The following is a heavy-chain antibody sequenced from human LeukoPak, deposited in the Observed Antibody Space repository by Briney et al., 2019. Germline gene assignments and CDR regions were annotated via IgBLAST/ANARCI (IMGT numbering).Heavy chain of an antibody. V-gene: IGHV3-23*01. CDR3: ARDTMIVVITSLYYFDY. Sequence: PGGSLRLSYAVSGFFFSRHAMNWVRQAPGKGLEWISGITGSGDGTYYADSVKGRFTISRDNSKNTLYLQMNNLSAEDTAIYYCARDTMIVVITSLYYFDYWGQGTLVTVSS. D-gene: IGHD3-22*01. J-gene: IGHJ4*02. CDR2: ITGSGDGT. CDR1: GFFFSRHA.